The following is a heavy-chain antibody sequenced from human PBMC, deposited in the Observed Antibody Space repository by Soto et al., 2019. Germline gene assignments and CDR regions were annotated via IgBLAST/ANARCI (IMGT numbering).Heavy chain of an antibody. D-gene: IGHD3-3*01. CDR3: AKNGDFWSWGMDV. V-gene: IGHV3-23*01. J-gene: IGHJ6*02. Sequence: GGSLRLSCAASGFTFSTYAMTWVRQAPGKGLEWVSIISSSGDATYYLDSVKGRFTISRDNSRNTLHLQMNSLRAEDAAVYFCAKNGDFWSWGMDVWGQGTTVTVPS. CDR2: ISSSGDAT. CDR1: GFTFSTYA.